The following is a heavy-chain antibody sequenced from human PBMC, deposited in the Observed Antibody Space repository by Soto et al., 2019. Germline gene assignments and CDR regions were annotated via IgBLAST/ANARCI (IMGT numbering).Heavy chain of an antibody. CDR2: INPSGGST. D-gene: IGHD6-13*01. V-gene: IGHV1-46*03. CDR1: GYTFTSYY. CDR3: ARDASSWYYYYYMDV. Sequence: ASVKVSCKASGYTFTSYYMHWVRQAPGQGLEWMGIINPSGGSTSYAQKFQGRVTMTRDTSTSTVYMELSSLRSEDTAVYYCARDASSWYYYYYMDVWGKGTTVTVSS. J-gene: IGHJ6*03.